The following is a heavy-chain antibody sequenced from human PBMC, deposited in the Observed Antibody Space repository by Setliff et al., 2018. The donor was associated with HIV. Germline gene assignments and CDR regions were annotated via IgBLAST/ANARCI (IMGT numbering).Heavy chain of an antibody. V-gene: IGHV4-34*01. CDR2: INHSGST. CDR1: GGSFGGYY. CDR3: ARIGSHKIRDAFDI. Sequence: SETLSLTCAVYGGSFGGYYWSWIRQPPGKGLEWIGEINHSGSTNYNPSLKSRVTISVDTSKNQFSLKLSSVTAADTAVYYCARIGSHKIRDAFDIWGQGTMVTVSS. D-gene: IGHD1-26*01. J-gene: IGHJ3*02.